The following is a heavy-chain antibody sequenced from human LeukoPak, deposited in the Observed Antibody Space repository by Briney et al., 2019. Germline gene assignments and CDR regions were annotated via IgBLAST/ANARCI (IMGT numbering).Heavy chain of an antibody. D-gene: IGHD2-2*01. CDR2: IKQDGSEE. V-gene: IGHV3-7*01. J-gene: IGHJ4*02. CDR3: AGSTGWLLGD. CDR1: GFAFSSYW. Sequence: GGSLRLSCRASGFAFSSYWMSWVRQAPGKGLEWVAMIKQDGSEEHYVDSVKGRFTISRDSAENSLYLQMDSLRVDDTAVYYCAGSTGWLLGDWGQGTLATVSS.